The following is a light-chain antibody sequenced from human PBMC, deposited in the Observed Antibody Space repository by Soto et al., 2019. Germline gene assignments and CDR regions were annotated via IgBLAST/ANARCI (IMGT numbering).Light chain of an antibody. J-gene: IGKJ5*01. Sequence: DIVMTQSPDSLAVSLGERATINCKSSQSVLYNFNNKKYLAWYQQKPGQPPKLLIYWASTRESGVPDRFSGSGSGTDFTLTIGSLQAEDGAVYYCQQYYSIPITFGQGTRLEI. CDR1: QSVLYNFNNKKY. CDR3: QQYYSIPIT. CDR2: WAS. V-gene: IGKV4-1*01.